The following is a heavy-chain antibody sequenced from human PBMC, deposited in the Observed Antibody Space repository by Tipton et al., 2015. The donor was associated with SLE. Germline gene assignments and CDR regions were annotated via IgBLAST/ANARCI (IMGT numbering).Heavy chain of an antibody. CDR1: RGSIDGANY. V-gene: IGHV4-61*09. CDR3: ARETGTYYSTWFDS. CDR2: IYTTGST. D-gene: IGHD1-26*01. Sequence: TLSLTCTVSRGSIDGANYWSWFRQPAGKGLEWIGHIYTTGSTNYNPSLKNRVTMSIDTSKNQFYLKLSSVTAADTATYSCARETGTYYSTWFDSWGQGTLVTVSS. J-gene: IGHJ5*01.